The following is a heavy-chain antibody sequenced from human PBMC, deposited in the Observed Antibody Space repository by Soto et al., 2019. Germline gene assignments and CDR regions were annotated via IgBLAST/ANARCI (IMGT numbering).Heavy chain of an antibody. D-gene: IGHD2-21*01. CDR2: IIPLFGTA. CDR3: AAELGDNPASPFDT. Sequence: QVQLVQSGAEVKKPGSSVKVSCKASGVTFSSETISWVRQAPGQGLEWVGGIIPLFGTANYAKKFQGRVTSTADESTSTLYIELGSLRSDDTAVDYCAAELGDNPASPFDTWGQGTLFTVSS. V-gene: IGHV1-69*01. J-gene: IGHJ4*02. CDR1: GVTFSSET.